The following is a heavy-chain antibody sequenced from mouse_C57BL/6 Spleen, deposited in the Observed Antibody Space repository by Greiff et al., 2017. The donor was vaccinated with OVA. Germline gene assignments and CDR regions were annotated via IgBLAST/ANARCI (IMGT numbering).Heavy chain of an antibody. D-gene: IGHD1-1*01. CDR2: IWSDGST. V-gene: IGHV2-6-1*01. Sequence: QVTLKESGPGLVAPSQSLSITCTVSGFSLTSYGVHWVRQPPGKGLEWLVVIWSDGSTTYNSALKSRLSISKDNSTSQVFLKMNSLQTDDTAMYYCARHGKTTVVPYYFDYWGQGTTLTVSS. CDR1: GFSLTSYG. J-gene: IGHJ2*01. CDR3: ARHGKTTVVPYYFDY.